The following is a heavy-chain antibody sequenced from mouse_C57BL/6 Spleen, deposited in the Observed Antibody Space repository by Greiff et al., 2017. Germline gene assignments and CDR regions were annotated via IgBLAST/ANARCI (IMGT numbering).Heavy chain of an antibody. CDR2: IDPSDSYT. CDR1: GYTFTSYW. V-gene: IGHV1-50*01. J-gene: IGHJ1*03. D-gene: IGHD1-1*01. CDR3: ARDYGSSYDWYFDG. Sequence: VQLQQSGAELVKPGASVKLSCKASGYTFTSYWMQWVKQRPGQGLEWIGEIDPSDSYTNYNQKFKGKATLTVDTSSSTAYMQLSSLTSEDSAVYYCARDYGSSYDWYFDGWGTGTTVTVSS.